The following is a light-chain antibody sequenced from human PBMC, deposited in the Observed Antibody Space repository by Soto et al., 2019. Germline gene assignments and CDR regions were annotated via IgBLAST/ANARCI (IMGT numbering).Light chain of an antibody. CDR1: QGISSY. Sequence: DIQLTQSPSFLSASVGDRVTITCRASQGISSYLAWYQQKPGKAPKLLIYAASTLQSGVPSRFSGSGSGTEFTLTISSQQAEDFATYYCQQLNSYPLFTFGPGTKVDIK. V-gene: IGKV1-9*01. J-gene: IGKJ3*01. CDR2: AAS. CDR3: QQLNSYPLFT.